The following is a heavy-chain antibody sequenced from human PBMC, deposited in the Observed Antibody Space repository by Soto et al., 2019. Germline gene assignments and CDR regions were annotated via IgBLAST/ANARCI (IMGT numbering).Heavy chain of an antibody. Sequence: HPGGSLRLSCAASGFTFSSYAMSWVRQAPGKGLEWVSGISGSGGSTYYADSVKGRFTISRDNSKNTLYLQMNSLRAEDTAVYYCAKDKVGGMTPYYFDYWGQGTLVTVSS. J-gene: IGHJ4*02. V-gene: IGHV3-23*01. CDR2: ISGSGGST. D-gene: IGHD3-22*01. CDR1: GFTFSSYA. CDR3: AKDKVGGMTPYYFDY.